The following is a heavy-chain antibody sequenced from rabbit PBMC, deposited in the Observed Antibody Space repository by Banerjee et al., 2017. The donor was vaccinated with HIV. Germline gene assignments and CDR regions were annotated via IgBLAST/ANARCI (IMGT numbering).Heavy chain of an antibody. J-gene: IGHJ4*01. CDR3: ARDTDDYGGYVFNL. CDR1: GFSFSSYYY. D-gene: IGHD2-1*01. CDR2: IYAGSSGDT. Sequence: QSLEESGGDLVKPGASLTLTCTASGFSFSSYYYMCWVRQAPGKGLEWIACIYAGSSGDTYYANWAKGRFTISKASSTTVTLQMTSLTAADTATYFCARDTDDYGGYVFNLRGPGTLVTVS. V-gene: IGHV1S40*01.